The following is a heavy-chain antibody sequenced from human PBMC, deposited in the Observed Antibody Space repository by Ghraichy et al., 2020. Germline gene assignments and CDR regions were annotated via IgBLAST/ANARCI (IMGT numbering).Heavy chain of an antibody. CDR3: ARSQLVVTTYYFDY. Sequence: SQTLSFTCAVYGGSFSGYYWSWIRQPPGKGLEWIGEINHSGSTNYNPSLKSRVTISVDTSKNQFSLKLSSVTAADTAVYYCARSQLVVTTYYFDYWGQGTLVTVSS. CDR2: INHSGST. CDR1: GGSFSGYY. J-gene: IGHJ4*02. D-gene: IGHD3-22*01. V-gene: IGHV4-34*01.